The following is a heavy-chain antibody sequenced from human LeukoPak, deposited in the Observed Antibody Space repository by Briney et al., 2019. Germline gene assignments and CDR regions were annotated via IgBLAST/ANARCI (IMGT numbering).Heavy chain of an antibody. D-gene: IGHD5-24*01. CDR2: IYYSGST. J-gene: IGHJ3*02. Sequence: SETLSLTCTVSGGSISSSSYYWGWIRQPPGKGLEWIGYIYYSGSTNYNPSLKSRVTISVDTSKNQFSLKLSSVTAADTAVYYCARGLLDGYTHPAAFDIWGQGTMVTVSS. CDR3: ARGLLDGYTHPAAFDI. CDR1: GGSISSSSYY. V-gene: IGHV4-61*05.